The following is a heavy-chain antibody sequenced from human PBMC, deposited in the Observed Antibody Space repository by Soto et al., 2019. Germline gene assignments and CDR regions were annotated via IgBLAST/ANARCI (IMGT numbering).Heavy chain of an antibody. J-gene: IGHJ4*02. Sequence: EVQLVETGGGLIEPGGSLRLSCAASGFTVSSNYMSWVRQAPGKGLEWVAVIYSGGSTYYADSVKGRVTISRDNSKNTLYLQMNSLRAEDTAVYYCAREGSEWDYYFDYWGQGTLVTVSS. D-gene: IGHD1-26*01. CDR2: IYSGGST. V-gene: IGHV3-53*02. CDR3: AREGSEWDYYFDY. CDR1: GFTVSSNY.